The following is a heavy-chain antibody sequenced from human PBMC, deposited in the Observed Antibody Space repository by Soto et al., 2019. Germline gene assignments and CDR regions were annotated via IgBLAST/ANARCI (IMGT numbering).Heavy chain of an antibody. CDR3: ARTYYDVLTAFYVYY. D-gene: IGHD3-9*01. V-gene: IGHV4-59*01. CDR1: GASISRYY. Sequence: SETLSLTCTVSGASISRYYWSWIRQPPGKGLEWIGYIYYSGSTNYNPSLKSRVTISVDTSKTQFSLKLSSVTAADTAVYYCARTYYDVLTAFYVYYWGQGALLTVSS. J-gene: IGHJ4*02. CDR2: IYYSGST.